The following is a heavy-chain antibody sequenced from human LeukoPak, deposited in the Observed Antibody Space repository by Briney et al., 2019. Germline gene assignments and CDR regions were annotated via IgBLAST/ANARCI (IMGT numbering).Heavy chain of an antibody. J-gene: IGHJ4*02. Sequence: GGSLRLSCVASGFTFKDYYMSWIRQAPGKGLDWLSCISSSGVNIYYADSLKGRFTISRDNAKNSLYLQITSLRVEDTAVYYCARSQGPEYYFDYWGQGTLVAASS. CDR2: ISSSGVNI. V-gene: IGHV3-11*04. CDR1: GFTFKDYY. CDR3: ARSQGPEYYFDY. D-gene: IGHD1-14*01.